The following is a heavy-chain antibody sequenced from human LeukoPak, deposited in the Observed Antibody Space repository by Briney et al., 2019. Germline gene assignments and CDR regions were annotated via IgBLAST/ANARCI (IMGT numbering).Heavy chain of an antibody. CDR2: IKSVGIST. J-gene: IGHJ4*02. CDR3: VSDTALGY. V-gene: IGHV3-74*01. CDR1: GFTFSNYW. Sequence: GGSLRLSCAASGFTFSNYWMHGVRQAPGKGRVFVSRIKSVGISTFYADSVMCRFTISRDNAKNTMYLQMNSLGVEDTAVYYCVSDTALGYWGQGTLVTVSS. D-gene: IGHD5-18*01.